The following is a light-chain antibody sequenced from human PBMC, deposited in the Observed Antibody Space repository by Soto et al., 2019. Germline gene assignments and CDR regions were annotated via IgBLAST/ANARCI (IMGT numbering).Light chain of an antibody. CDR3: QVWDSGSDHYV. J-gene: IGLJ1*01. Sequence: SYELAQPPSVSVAPGQTAKISCGGDDIGSKSVHWYRQRPGQAPVLVVFDDFDRPSAIPERFSGSNSGNTATLTISRVEAGDEADHYCQVWDSGSDHYVFGIGTKLTVL. V-gene: IGLV3-21*02. CDR1: DIGSKS. CDR2: DDF.